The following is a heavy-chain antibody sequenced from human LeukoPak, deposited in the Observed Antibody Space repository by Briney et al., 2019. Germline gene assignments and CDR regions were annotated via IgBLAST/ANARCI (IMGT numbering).Heavy chain of an antibody. V-gene: IGHV3-53*01. D-gene: IGHD1-14*01. CDR3: AARNY. J-gene: IGHJ4*02. Sequence: VGSLRLSCAASGFSVSNNYMSWVRQAPGKGLEGVSGIYSRAATYYADSVKGRFTISRDNSKNTLYLQMNSLRVEDTAVYYCAARNYWGQGTLVSVSS. CDR2: IYSRAAT. CDR1: GFSVSNNY.